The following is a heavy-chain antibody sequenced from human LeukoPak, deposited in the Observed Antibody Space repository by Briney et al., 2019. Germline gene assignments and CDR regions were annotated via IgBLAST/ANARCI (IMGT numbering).Heavy chain of an antibody. Sequence: PGGSLRLSCAASGFTFSNYWMHWVRQAPGKGLEWVSYISSSGSTIYYADSVKGRFTISRDNAKNSLYLQMNSLRAEDTAVYYCARGEWLLLRADQYYFDYWGQGTLVTVSS. J-gene: IGHJ4*02. CDR1: GFTFSNYW. CDR3: ARGEWLLLRADQYYFDY. CDR2: ISSSGSTI. V-gene: IGHV3-11*01. D-gene: IGHD3-22*01.